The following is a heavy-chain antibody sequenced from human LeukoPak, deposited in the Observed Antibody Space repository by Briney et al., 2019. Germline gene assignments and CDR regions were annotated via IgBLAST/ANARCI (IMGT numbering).Heavy chain of an antibody. Sequence: SETLPLTCTVSGYSIRSDYYWGWIRQPPGKGLEWIGSIYYSGSTYYNPSLKSRVTISVDTSKNQFSLKLSSVTAADTAVYYCARNKYYYGSGNYGVPNWFDPWGQGTLVTVSS. CDR1: GYSIRSDYY. J-gene: IGHJ5*02. CDR3: ARNKYYYGSGNYGVPNWFDP. V-gene: IGHV4-38-2*02. D-gene: IGHD3-10*01. CDR2: IYYSGST.